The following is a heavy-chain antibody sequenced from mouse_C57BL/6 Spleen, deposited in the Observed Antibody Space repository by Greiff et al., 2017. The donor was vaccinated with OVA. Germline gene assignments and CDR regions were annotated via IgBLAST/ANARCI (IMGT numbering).Heavy chain of an antibody. CDR2: ISSGGDYI. J-gene: IGHJ2*01. V-gene: IGHV5-9-1*02. Sequence: EVQRVESGEGLVKPGGSLKLSCAASGFTFSSYAMSWVRQTPEKRLEWVAYISSGGDYIYYADTVKGRFTISRDNARNTLYLQMSSLKSEDTAMYYGTRYYGSSYGDFDYWGQGTTLTVSS. CDR3: TRYYGSSYGDFDY. D-gene: IGHD1-1*01. CDR1: GFTFSSYA.